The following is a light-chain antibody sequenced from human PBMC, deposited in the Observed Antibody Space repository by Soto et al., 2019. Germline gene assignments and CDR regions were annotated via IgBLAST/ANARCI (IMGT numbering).Light chain of an antibody. V-gene: IGLV2-14*01. Sequence: SVLTQPASVSGSPGQSITISCTGTSSDVGGYNYVSWYQHHPGKAPKLMIYEVSNRPSGVSNRFSGSKSGNTASLTISGLQAEDEADYYCSSYTSGSSPYVFGTGTKVTVL. CDR1: SSDVGGYNY. CDR2: EVS. J-gene: IGLJ1*01. CDR3: SSYTSGSSPYV.